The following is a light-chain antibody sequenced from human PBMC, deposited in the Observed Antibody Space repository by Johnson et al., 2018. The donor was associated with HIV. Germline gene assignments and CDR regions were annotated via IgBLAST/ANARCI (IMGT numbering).Light chain of an antibody. V-gene: IGLV1-51*02. CDR2: EKN. J-gene: IGLJ1*01. CDR1: TYNIGNNY. CDR3: GTWDSSLSVYV. Sequence: QSVLTQPPSVSAAPGQKVTISCSGSTYNIGNNYVSWYQQLPGTAPKLLIYEKNKRPSGIPDRFSGSKSGTSATLGITGLQTGDEADYYCGTWDSSLSVYVFGSATKVTVL.